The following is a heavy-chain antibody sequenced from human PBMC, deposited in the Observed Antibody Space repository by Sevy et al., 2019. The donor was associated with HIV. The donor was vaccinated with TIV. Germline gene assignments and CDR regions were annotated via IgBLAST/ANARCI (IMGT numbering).Heavy chain of an antibody. CDR1: GFTFSSYS. D-gene: IGHD6-13*01. Sequence: GGSLRLSCAASGFTFSSYSMNWVRQAPGKGLEWVSSISSSSSYIYYADSVKGRFTISRDNAKNSLYLQMNSLRAEDTAVYYCARAPRSSWYYYGMDVWGRGTTVTVSS. CDR3: ARAPRSSWYYYGMDV. V-gene: IGHV3-21*01. CDR2: ISSSSSYI. J-gene: IGHJ6*02.